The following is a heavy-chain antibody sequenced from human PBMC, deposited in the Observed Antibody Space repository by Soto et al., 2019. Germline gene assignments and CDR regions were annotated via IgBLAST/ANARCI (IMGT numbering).Heavy chain of an antibody. CDR2: IGTAGDT. CDR3: ATAALPSSYYSYYMDV. Sequence: EVQLVESGGGLVQPGGSLRLSCAASGFTFSSYDMHWVRQATGKGLEWVTAIGTAGDTYYPGSVKGRFTISRENAKNSLYLNMNSLRAGHPAVYYCATAALPSSYYSYYMDVWGKGTTVTVSS. V-gene: IGHV3-13*01. CDR1: GFTFSSYD. J-gene: IGHJ6*03.